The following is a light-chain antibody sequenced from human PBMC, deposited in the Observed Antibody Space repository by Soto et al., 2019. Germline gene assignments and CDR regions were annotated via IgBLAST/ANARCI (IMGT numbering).Light chain of an antibody. CDR3: QQYNVWPLT. V-gene: IGKV3-15*01. CDR2: VAS. CDR1: QSVSSN. J-gene: IGKJ4*01. Sequence: EIVMTQSPATLSVSPGERATLSCRASQSVSSNLAWYQQKPGQTPKLLIYVASTRATGIPARFSGSGSGXXXXLTISSLQSEDFAVYYCQQYNVWPLTFGGGTKVEFK.